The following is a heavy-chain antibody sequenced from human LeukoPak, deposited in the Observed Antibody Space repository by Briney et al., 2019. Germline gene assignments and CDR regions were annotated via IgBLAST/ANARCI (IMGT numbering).Heavy chain of an antibody. V-gene: IGHV3-21*06. CDR1: GFTFSSYS. CDR2: ISSSSSYI. D-gene: IGHD3-10*01. CDR3: ARDKWFGETDY. J-gene: IGHJ4*02. Sequence: GGSLRLSCEVSGFTFSSYSMTWVRQAPGKGLEWVSSISSSSSYIYYADSVKGRFTISRDNAKNPLYLQMNSLRAEDTAVYYCARDKWFGETDYWGQGTLVTVSS.